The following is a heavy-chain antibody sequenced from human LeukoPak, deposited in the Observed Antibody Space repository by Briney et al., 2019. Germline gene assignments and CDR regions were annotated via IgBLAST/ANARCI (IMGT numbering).Heavy chain of an antibody. Sequence: GGSLRLSCAASGFTFSSYWMSWVRQAPGKGLEWVSSISSSSSYIYYADSVKGRFTISRDNAKNSLYLQMNSLRAEGTAVYYCASSGWYRTLVYYYYGMDVWGQGTTVTVSS. D-gene: IGHD6-19*01. V-gene: IGHV3-21*01. CDR1: GFTFSSYW. CDR3: ASSGWYRTLVYYYYGMDV. J-gene: IGHJ6*02. CDR2: ISSSSSYI.